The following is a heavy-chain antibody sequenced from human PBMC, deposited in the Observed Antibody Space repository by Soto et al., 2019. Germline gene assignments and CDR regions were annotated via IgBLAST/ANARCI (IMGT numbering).Heavy chain of an antibody. CDR1: GGSIINYY. V-gene: IGHV4-59*01. CDR3: ARRKDSGYAWFDP. J-gene: IGHJ5*02. Sequence: PSETLSLTCTVSGGSIINYYWSWIRQPPGKGLEWIGYIYYSGSTNYNPSLKSRVTISVDTSKNQFSLKLSSVTAADTAVYYCARRKDSGYAWFDPWGQGTLVNVSS. D-gene: IGHD5-12*01. CDR2: IYYSGST.